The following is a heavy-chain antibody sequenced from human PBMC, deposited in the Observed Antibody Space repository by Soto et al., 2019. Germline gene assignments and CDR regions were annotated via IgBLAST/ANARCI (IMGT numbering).Heavy chain of an antibody. V-gene: IGHV3-74*01. CDR3: ARVAVAARGIDY. CDR1: GFTFSDSW. Sequence: SLRLSCVGSGFTFSDSWMHWVRQAPGKGLVWVSRIIGNGGGADYADFVKGRFTISGDNAKNTAYLEMNSLRDEDTAVYYCARVAVAARGIDYWGQGTLVTVSS. CDR2: IIGNGGGA. D-gene: IGHD6-19*01. J-gene: IGHJ4*02.